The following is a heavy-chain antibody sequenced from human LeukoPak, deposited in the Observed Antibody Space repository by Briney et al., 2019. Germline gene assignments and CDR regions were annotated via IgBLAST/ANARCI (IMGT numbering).Heavy chain of an antibody. D-gene: IGHD2-8*01. CDR3: ARGLVNGATAGTYFDY. CDR2: ISNSGATI. Sequence: GGSLRLSCAASEFSFSDYYMTWIRQAPGKGLEWVSYISNSGATIYFADSVKGRFRISRDNAKNLLYLQMNSLRVDDTAVYYCARGLVNGATAGTYFDYWGQGTLVTVSS. CDR1: EFSFSDYY. V-gene: IGHV3-11*01. J-gene: IGHJ4*02.